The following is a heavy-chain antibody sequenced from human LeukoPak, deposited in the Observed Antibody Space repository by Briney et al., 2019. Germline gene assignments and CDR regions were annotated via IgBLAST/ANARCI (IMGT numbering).Heavy chain of an antibody. J-gene: IGHJ6*02. CDR3: ARDGYNFDAMDV. V-gene: IGHV1-8*02. CDR1: GYTFASHD. Sequence: ASVKVSCKASGYTFASHDINWVRQAAGQELDWMGWMNPNSGNTGYVQKFQGRLTMTWDTSISTAYMELSSLRSEDTAVYYCARDGYNFDAMDVWGQGTTVTVSS. D-gene: IGHD5-24*01. CDR2: MNPNSGNT.